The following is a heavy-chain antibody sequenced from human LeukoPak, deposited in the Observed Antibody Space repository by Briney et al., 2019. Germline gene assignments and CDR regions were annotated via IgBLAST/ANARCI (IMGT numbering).Heavy chain of an antibody. J-gene: IGHJ4*02. V-gene: IGHV4-4*07. CDR2: IYTSGST. Sequence: SETLSLTCTVSGGSISSYYWSWIRQPAGKGLEWIGRIYTSGSTNYNPSLKSRVTISVDTSKNQFSLKLSSVTAADTAVYYCASQNYYDSSGYDPGDYWGQGTLVTVSS. CDR1: GGSISSYY. CDR3: ASQNYYDSSGYDPGDY. D-gene: IGHD3-22*01.